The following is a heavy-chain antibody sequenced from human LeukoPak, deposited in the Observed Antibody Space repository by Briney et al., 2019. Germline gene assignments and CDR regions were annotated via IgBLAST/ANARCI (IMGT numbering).Heavy chain of an antibody. CDR2: MFYSGST. J-gene: IGHJ4*02. CDR3: ARGRYGDYPPFDY. D-gene: IGHD4-17*01. V-gene: IGHV4-61*01. CDR1: GGSVSSGSYY. Sequence: SETLSLTCTVSGGSVSSGSYYWSWIRQPPGKGLEWIGYMFYSGSTNYNPSLKSRVTISVDPSKNQISLKLSSVTAADTAVYYCARGRYGDYPPFDYWGQGTLVTVSS.